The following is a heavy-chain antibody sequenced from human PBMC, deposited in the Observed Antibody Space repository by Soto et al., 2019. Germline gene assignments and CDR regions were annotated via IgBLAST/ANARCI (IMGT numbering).Heavy chain of an antibody. CDR1: GFTFSSYG. Sequence: GGSLRLSCAASGFTFSSYGMHWVRQAPGQGLEWVSHISVSGRDKRSADSVKGRFTISRDNSRNTLDLQMNSLRAEDTAVYYCAKNYFFDSWGQGTPVTVSS. CDR2: ISVSGRDK. J-gene: IGHJ4*02. CDR3: AKNYFFDS. V-gene: IGHV3-23*01.